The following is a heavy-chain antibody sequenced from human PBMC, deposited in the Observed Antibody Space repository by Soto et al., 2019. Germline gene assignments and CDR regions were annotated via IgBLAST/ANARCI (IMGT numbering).Heavy chain of an antibody. CDR3: AREVGYSGYDQFDY. Sequence: PGGSLRLSCAASGFTFSSYWMSWVRQAPGKGLEWVANIKQDGSEKYYVDSVKGRFTISRDNAKNSLYLQMNSLRAEDTAVYYCAREVGYSGYDQFDYWGQGTLVTVSS. CDR1: GFTFSSYW. V-gene: IGHV3-7*01. D-gene: IGHD5-12*01. J-gene: IGHJ4*02. CDR2: IKQDGSEK.